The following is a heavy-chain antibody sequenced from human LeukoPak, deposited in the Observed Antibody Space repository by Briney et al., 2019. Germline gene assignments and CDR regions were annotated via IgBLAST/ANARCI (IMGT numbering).Heavy chain of an antibody. CDR3: ARQGTGAYYYYYGMDV. V-gene: IGHV4-59*08. J-gene: IGHJ6*02. CDR1: GGSISGYC. D-gene: IGHD3-10*01. Sequence: SETLSLTCTVSGGSISGYCWSWIRQPPGKGLEWIGCIYYSGSTNYNPSLKSRVTISVDTSKNQFSLRLSSVTAADTAVYYCARQGTGAYYYYYGMDVWGQGTTVTVSS. CDR2: IYYSGST.